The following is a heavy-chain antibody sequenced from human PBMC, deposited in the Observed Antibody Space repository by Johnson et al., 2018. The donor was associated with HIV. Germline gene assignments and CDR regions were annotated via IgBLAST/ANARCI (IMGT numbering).Heavy chain of an antibody. V-gene: IGHV3-20*04. CDR2: INWNGGST. J-gene: IGHJ3*02. CDR3: ARPYRSSWYGDAFDI. CDR1: GFTFDEYG. D-gene: IGHD6-13*01. Sequence: VQLVESGGGVVRPGGSLRLSCAASGFTFDEYGMSWVRQVPGKGLEWVSGINWNGGSTGYADSVKGRFTISRDNAKNSLYLQMKSLRAEDTALYYCARPYRSSWYGDAFDIWGQGTRVTVSS.